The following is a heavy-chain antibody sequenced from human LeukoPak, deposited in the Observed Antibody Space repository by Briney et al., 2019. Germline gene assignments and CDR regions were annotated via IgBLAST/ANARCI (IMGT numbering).Heavy chain of an antibody. Sequence: TGGSLRVSCAASGFTFSIYDMHWVRQAPGKGLEWGAVMWDDKSNKYYADSVKGRFTISRDSSKNTLYLQMNNLAAEDTAMYYCARGRSGSYPPGIYWGQGTLVTVSS. D-gene: IGHD1-26*01. J-gene: IGHJ4*02. CDR1: GFTFSIYD. CDR2: MWDDKSNK. V-gene: IGHV3-33*01. CDR3: ARGRSGSYPPGIY.